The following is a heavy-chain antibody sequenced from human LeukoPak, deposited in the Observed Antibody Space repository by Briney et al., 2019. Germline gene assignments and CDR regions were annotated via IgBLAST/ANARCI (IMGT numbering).Heavy chain of an antibody. Sequence: GGSLRLSXAASGVTFGSHSMNWIRQAPGRGLEWISFIDYGGSPIYYADSVKGRFTISRDDAKNSLYLHMNSLRAEDTAIYYCAREYDSRARFDPWGQGTLVTVSS. CDR2: IDYGGSPI. J-gene: IGHJ5*02. CDR3: AREYDSRARFDP. D-gene: IGHD4-11*01. V-gene: IGHV3-48*01. CDR1: GVTFGSHS.